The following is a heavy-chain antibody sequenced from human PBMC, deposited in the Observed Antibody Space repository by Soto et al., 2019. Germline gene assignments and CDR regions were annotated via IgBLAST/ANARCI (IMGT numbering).Heavy chain of an antibody. CDR3: ARWLVPALDFDP. CDR2: IYYSGST. CDR1: GGSISSYY. J-gene: IGHJ5*02. D-gene: IGHD6-19*01. V-gene: IGHV4-59*01. Sequence: SETLSLTCTVSGGSISSYYWSWIRQPPGKGLEWIGYIYYSGSTNYNPSLKSRVTISVDTSKNQFSLKLSSVTAADTAVYYCARWLVPALDFDPWGHGTLVTVSS.